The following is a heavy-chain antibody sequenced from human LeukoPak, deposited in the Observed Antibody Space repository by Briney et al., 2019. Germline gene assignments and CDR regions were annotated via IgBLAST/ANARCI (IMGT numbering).Heavy chain of an antibody. CDR3: VKAPKRGSHKGYSDY. V-gene: IGHV3-23*01. Sequence: GGSLRLSCAVSGFIFSDSAMGWVRQAPGRGLEWVSGFKGDGATYYADSVKGRFAISRDNSKNTLYLQMNSLRAEDTATYYCVKAPKRGSHKGYSDYWGQGTLVTVSS. D-gene: IGHD3-16*01. CDR2: FKGDGAT. J-gene: IGHJ4*02. CDR1: GFIFSDSA.